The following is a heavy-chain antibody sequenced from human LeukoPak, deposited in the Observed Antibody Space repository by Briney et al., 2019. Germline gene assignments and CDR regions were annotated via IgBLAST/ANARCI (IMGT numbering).Heavy chain of an antibody. Sequence: GASVKVSCKASGYTFTGYYMHWVRQAPGQGLEWMGWINPNSGGTNYAQKFQGRVTMTRDTSISTAYMELSSLRSEDTAVYYCARNKVGATNYYFDYWGQGTLVTVSS. D-gene: IGHD1-26*01. CDR2: INPNSGGT. J-gene: IGHJ4*02. V-gene: IGHV1-2*02. CDR3: ARNKVGATNYYFDY. CDR1: GYTFTGYY.